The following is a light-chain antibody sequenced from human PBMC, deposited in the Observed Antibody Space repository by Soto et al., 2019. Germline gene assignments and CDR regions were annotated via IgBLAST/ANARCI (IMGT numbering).Light chain of an antibody. CDR3: CSYGGRNNLV. V-gene: IGLV2-8*01. Sequence: QSALTQPPSASGSPGQSVTISCTGTSSDIGDYNYVSWYQQHPGKAPKLMISEVSQRPSGVPDRFSGSKSGNTASLTVSGLQAEDEADYYCCSYGGRNNLVFGGGTKVTVL. J-gene: IGLJ2*01. CDR2: EVS. CDR1: SSDIGDYNY.